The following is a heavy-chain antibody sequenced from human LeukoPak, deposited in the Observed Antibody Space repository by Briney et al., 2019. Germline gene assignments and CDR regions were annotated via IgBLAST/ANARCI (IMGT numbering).Heavy chain of an antibody. CDR3: AKTTMTSEEYSYFYMDV. D-gene: IGHD4-17*01. J-gene: IGHJ6*03. V-gene: IGHV1-18*01. CDR2: TITNNGHT. CDR1: GFTFTTFA. Sequence: ASGKVCCTGSGFTFTTFAISWVRQPPAQGLGWKGGTITNNGHTNYAQKFQDRVTMTTDASTSTAYMELRSLRSDDTAVYYCAKTTMTSEEYSYFYMDVWGKGTTVTVSS.